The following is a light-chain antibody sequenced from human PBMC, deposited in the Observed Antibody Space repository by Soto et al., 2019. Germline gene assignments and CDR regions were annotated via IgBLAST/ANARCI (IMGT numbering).Light chain of an antibody. CDR2: GAS. V-gene: IGKV3-15*01. J-gene: IGKJ2*01. CDR3: QQYNNWPSYT. Sequence: EIVMKQSPATLSVSPGERATLSCRASQSVSSNLAWYQQKPGQAPRLLIYGASTRATGIPARFSGSGSGTEFTLTISSLQSEDFVVDYCQQYNNWPSYTFGQGIKLEIK. CDR1: QSVSSN.